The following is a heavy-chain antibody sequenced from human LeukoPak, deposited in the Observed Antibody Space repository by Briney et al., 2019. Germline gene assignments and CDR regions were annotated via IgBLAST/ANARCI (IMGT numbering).Heavy chain of an antibody. CDR3: ARYSGYDYIFDY. Sequence: SETLSLTCTVSGGPISSGGYYWSWIRQHPGKGLEWIGYIYYSGSTYYNPSLKSRVTISVDTSKNQFSLKLSSVTAADTAVYYCARYSGYDYIFDYWGQGTLVTVS. CDR1: GGPISSGGYY. V-gene: IGHV4-31*03. J-gene: IGHJ4*02. CDR2: IYYSGST. D-gene: IGHD5-12*01.